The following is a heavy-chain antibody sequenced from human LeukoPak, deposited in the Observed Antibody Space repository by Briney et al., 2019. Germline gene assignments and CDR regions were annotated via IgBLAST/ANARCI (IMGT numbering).Heavy chain of an antibody. V-gene: IGHV4-34*01. D-gene: IGHD6-13*01. CDR1: GGSFSGYY. CDR3: ARAAPMYSSSWSLDY. Sequence: PSETLSLTCAVYGGSFSGYYWSWIRQPPGKGPEWVGEINHSGSTNYNPSLKSRVTISVDTSKNQFSLKLSSMTAADTAVYYCARAAPMYSSSWSLDYWGQGTLVTVSS. CDR2: INHSGST. J-gene: IGHJ4*02.